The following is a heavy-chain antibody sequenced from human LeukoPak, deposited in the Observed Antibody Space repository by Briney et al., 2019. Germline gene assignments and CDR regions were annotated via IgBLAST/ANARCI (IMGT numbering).Heavy chain of an antibody. CDR1: GYTFTGYY. J-gene: IGHJ6*03. D-gene: IGHD4-17*01. V-gene: IGHV1-2*02. CDR2: INPNSGGT. CDR3: ARDYGDYDSYYYYMDV. Sequence: ASVKVSCKASGYTFTGYYMHWVRQAPGQGLEWMGWINPNSGGTNYAQKFQGRVTMTRDTSISTAYMELSRLRSDDTAVYYCARDYGDYDSYYYYMDVWGKGTTVTVSS.